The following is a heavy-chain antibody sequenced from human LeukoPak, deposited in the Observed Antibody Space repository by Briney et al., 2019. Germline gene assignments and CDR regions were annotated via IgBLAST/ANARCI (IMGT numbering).Heavy chain of an antibody. CDR3: ARYRDGYDWDY. Sequence: PGGSLRLSCAASGFTFSGSAMHWVRQAPGRGLEWVAVIWYDGSKKNYVDSVKDRFTISRDNSKNTLYLQMNSLRAEDTAVYYCARYRDGYDWDYWGQGTLVTVSS. V-gene: IGHV3-33*01. CDR1: GFTFSGSA. CDR2: IWYDGSKK. J-gene: IGHJ4*02. D-gene: IGHD5-24*01.